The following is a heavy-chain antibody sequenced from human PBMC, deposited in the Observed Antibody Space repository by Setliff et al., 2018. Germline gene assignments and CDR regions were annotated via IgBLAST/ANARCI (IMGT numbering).Heavy chain of an antibody. D-gene: IGHD3-22*01. Sequence: SETLSLTCAVSGYSISSVYYWGWVRQPPGKGLEWIGSIYHRGSTYYNPSLKSRVTISVDTSKNQFSLKLSSVTAADTAVYYCACQGIVDFFDYWGQGTLVTVSS. CDR3: ACQGIVDFFDY. CDR2: IYHRGST. V-gene: IGHV4-38-2*01. CDR1: GYSISSVYY. J-gene: IGHJ4*02.